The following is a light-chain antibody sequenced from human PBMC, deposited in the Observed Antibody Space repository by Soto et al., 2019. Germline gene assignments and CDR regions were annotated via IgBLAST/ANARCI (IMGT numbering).Light chain of an antibody. Sequence: SYELTQPPSVSVAPGQTASITCGGNNSGSESVHWYQQKPGQAPVLVVYDDSDRPSGIPERFSGSNSGNTATLTISRVEAGDEADYYCQVWDGTSDHWVFGGGTKVTVL. V-gene: IGLV3-21*02. J-gene: IGLJ3*02. CDR1: NSGSES. CDR3: QVWDGTSDHWV. CDR2: DDS.